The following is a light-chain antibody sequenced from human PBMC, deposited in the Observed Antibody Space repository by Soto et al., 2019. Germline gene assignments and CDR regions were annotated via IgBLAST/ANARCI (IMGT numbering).Light chain of an antibody. Sequence: EIVMTQSPVTLSASPGESATLSCRASQSVDNNVAWYQQKPGQAPRLLIVGSFARATGIPARFSGSGSGSEFTLTISGLQSEDFAVYYCQQRSEWPLCTFGQGTKLEIK. CDR2: GSF. CDR3: QQRSEWPLCT. J-gene: IGKJ2*02. CDR1: QSVDNN. V-gene: IGKV3-15*01.